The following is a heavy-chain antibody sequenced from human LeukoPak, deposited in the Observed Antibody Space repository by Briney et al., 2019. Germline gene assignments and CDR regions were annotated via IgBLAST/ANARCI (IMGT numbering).Heavy chain of an antibody. CDR1: GYSFTDYW. V-gene: IGHV5-51*01. D-gene: IGHD5-18*01. J-gene: IGHJ3*02. Sequence: GESLKISCKGSGYSFTDYWIGWVRQMPGKGLEWMGIIYPGDSDTRYSPSFQGQVTISADKSISTAYLQWSSLKASDTAMYYCARHQPTPLYSYGLDDAFDIWGQGTMVTVSS. CDR3: ARHQPTPLYSYGLDDAFDI. CDR2: IYPGDSDT.